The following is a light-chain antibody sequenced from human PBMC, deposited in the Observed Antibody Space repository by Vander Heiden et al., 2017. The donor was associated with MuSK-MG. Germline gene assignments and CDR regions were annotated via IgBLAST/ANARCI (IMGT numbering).Light chain of an antibody. CDR2: WAS. CDR3: QQEDSTPLT. CDR1: QSVLYRSNNKNY. J-gene: IGKJ1*01. V-gene: IGKV4-1*01. Sequence: DIVMTQSPVSLAVSLGERATINCKSSQSVLYRSNNKNYLAWYQHKPGQPPKLLIYWASTRESGVPDRFNSSGSGTDFTLTISSLQAEDVAVYYCQQEDSTPLTFGQGTKVEIK.